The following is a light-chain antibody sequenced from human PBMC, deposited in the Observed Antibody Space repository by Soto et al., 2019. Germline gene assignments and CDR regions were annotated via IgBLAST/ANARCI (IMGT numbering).Light chain of an antibody. Sequence: DIQMTQSPSTLSASVGDRVTITCRASQNVNKWVAWYQQKPGKAPKFLIYDASILESGVPSRFSGSGSGTEFTLSISSLQPADFATYYCQRYNSNSRTFGQGTRV. CDR1: QNVNKW. V-gene: IGKV1-5*01. CDR3: QRYNSNSRT. CDR2: DAS. J-gene: IGKJ1*01.